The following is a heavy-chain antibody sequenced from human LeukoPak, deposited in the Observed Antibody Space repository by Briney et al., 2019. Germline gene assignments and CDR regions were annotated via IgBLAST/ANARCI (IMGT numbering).Heavy chain of an antibody. CDR3: ARVAPYIVVVVAATRVGAFDI. V-gene: IGHV4-34*01. CDR1: GGTFSGYY. Sequence: AETLSLTCAAYGGTFSGYYLSWIRQPPGKGLEWVGEINHSGSANYKSSLKSRVTISVDTSKNQFSLKLSSVTAADTAVYYCARVAPYIVVVVAATRVGAFDIWGQGTMVTVSS. CDR2: INHSGSA. D-gene: IGHD2-15*01. J-gene: IGHJ3*02.